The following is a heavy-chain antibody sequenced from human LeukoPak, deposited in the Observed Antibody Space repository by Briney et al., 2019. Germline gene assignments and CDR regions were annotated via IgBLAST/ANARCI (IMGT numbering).Heavy chain of an antibody. V-gene: IGHV5-51*01. D-gene: IGHD3-3*01. J-gene: IGHJ3*02. CDR3: ARRGVTIFGVVTQLDAFDI. CDR1: GYRFTSYW. CDR2: IYPGDSDT. Sequence: GEALQISCKGSGYRFTSYWIGWVRPMPGKGLEWVGIIYPGDSDTRYSPSFQGQVTISADKSITTAYLQWGSLKASDTAMYYCARRGVTIFGVVTQLDAFDIWGQGTMVTVSS.